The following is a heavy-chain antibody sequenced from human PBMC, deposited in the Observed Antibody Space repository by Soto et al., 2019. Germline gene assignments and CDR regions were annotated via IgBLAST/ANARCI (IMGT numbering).Heavy chain of an antibody. V-gene: IGHV3-21*01. D-gene: IGHD6-19*01. CDR3: ARLDGYSSGWYIDY. CDR2: ISSSSSYI. CDR1: GFTFSSYS. J-gene: IGHJ4*02. Sequence: EVQLVESGGGLVKPGGSLRLSCAASGFTFSSYSMNWVRQAPGKGLEWVSSISSSSSYIYYADSVKGRFTISRENAKNSLYLQMNSLRAEDTAVYYCARLDGYSSGWYIDYWGQGTLVTVSS.